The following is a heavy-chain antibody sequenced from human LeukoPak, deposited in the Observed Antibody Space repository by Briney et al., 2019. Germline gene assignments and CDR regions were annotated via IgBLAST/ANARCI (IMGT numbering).Heavy chain of an antibody. D-gene: IGHD3-3*01. V-gene: IGHV1-8*01. CDR2: MNPNSGNT. J-gene: IGHJ6*02. CDR1: GYTFTSYD. CDR3: ARGGDYDFWSGLSLYYYYGMDV. Sequence: ASVKVSCKASGYTFTSYDINWVRQATGQGLERMGWMNPNSGNTGYAQKFQGRVTMTRNTSISTAYMELSSLRSEDTAVYYCARGGDYDFWSGLSLYYYYGMDVWGQGTTVTVSS.